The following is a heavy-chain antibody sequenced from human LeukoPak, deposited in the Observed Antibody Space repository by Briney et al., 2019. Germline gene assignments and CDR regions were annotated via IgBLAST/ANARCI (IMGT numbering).Heavy chain of an antibody. J-gene: IGHJ4*02. CDR2: ISNNGGYT. V-gene: IGHV3-23*01. CDR3: AKDMNTVTTTFDY. D-gene: IGHD4-17*01. CDR1: GFTFSSSA. Sequence: GGSLRLSCAASGFTFSSSAMSWVRQAPGKGLEWVSAISNNGGYTYYADSVQGRFTISRDNSKSTLCLQMNSLRAEDTAVYYCAKDMNTVTTTFDYWGQGTLVTVSS.